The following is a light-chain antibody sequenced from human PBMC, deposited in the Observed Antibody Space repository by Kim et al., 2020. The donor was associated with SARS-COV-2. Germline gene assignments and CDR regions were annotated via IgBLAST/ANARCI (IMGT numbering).Light chain of an antibody. CDR3: CARDDGVNGWV. Sequence: QSLQSQPPSVSATPGQSVTISCSGSSSNLGKRPVTWFQHVPGTPPKLLIYDNNRRPSGVPDRFSGSKSGTSASLAISGLQSDDEADYYCCARDDGVNGWVFGGGTKLTVL. CDR2: DNN. J-gene: IGLJ3*02. CDR1: SSNLGKRP. V-gene: IGLV1-44*01.